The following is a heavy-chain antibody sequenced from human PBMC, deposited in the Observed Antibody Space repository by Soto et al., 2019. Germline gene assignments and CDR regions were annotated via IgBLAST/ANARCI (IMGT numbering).Heavy chain of an antibody. J-gene: IGHJ4*02. Sequence: QVQLVQSGGEVKKPGASVKVSCKASGYTFTYYAITWVRQAPGQGLEWMGWISAYNGHTKYAQKLQGRVTLTTDTSMSTAYMELRSLRSDDTAVYYCARGALDFGYWGQGTLVTVSS. D-gene: IGHD3-16*01. CDR3: ARGALDFGY. V-gene: IGHV1-18*01. CDR2: ISAYNGHT. CDR1: GYTFTYYA.